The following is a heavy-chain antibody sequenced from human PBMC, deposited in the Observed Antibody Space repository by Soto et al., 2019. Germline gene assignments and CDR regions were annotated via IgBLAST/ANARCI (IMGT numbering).Heavy chain of an antibody. Sequence: SENLSLTCTVSGGSISNYYWSWIRQPPGKGLEWIGYFYYTGITNYNPSLKSRISMSVDTSKNQFSLKLSSVTAADTAVYYCARHVVVSLTFGERVHHFDYSGNGTLLTLSS. D-gene: IGHD3-10*01. CDR2: FYYTGIT. V-gene: IGHV4-59*08. CDR3: ARHVVVSLTFGERVHHFDY. J-gene: IGHJ4*01. CDR1: GGSISNYY.